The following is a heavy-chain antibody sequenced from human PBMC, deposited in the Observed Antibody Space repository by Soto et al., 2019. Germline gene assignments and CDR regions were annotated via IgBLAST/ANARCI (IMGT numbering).Heavy chain of an antibody. V-gene: IGHV1-3*04. D-gene: IGHD1-7*01. CDR2: INTRNGNT. Sequence: QVQLVQSGAEVKKPGASVRVSCKASGYSFFDNALHWVRQAPGQRPEWMGWINTRNGNTKYSQNFPGRVTITSDRSATTSYMEVSSLRSEATGVYYCAGDAWKYVVYYYDSWGQGTLVIVSS. J-gene: IGHJ4*02. CDR1: GYSFFDNA. CDR3: AGDAWKYVVYYYDS.